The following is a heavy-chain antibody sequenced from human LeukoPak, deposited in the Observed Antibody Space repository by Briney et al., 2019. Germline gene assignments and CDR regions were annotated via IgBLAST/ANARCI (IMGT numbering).Heavy chain of an antibody. D-gene: IGHD3-10*01. V-gene: IGHV3-21*01. CDR2: ISSSSSYI. J-gene: IGHJ3*02. CDR1: GFTFSSYS. Sequence: GGSLRLSCAASGFTFSSYSMNWVRQAPGKGLEWVSSISSSSSYIYYADSVKGRFTISRDNAKNSLYLQMNSLRAEDTAVYYCARDSGLLLSKDAFDIWGQGTMVTVSS. CDR3: ARDSGLLLSKDAFDI.